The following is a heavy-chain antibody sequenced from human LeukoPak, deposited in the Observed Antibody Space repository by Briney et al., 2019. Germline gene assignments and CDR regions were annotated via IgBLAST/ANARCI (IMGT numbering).Heavy chain of an antibody. Sequence: PGGSLRLSCAASGFTFSSHAMSWVRQAPGKGLEWVSGISGSGGTSYYADSVKGRFTISRDNSKNTLYLQMNNLRAEDTAVYYCAKPLEKYTYGGNFDYWGQGILVTVSS. D-gene: IGHD4-23*01. J-gene: IGHJ4*02. CDR1: GFTFSSHA. CDR3: AKPLEKYTYGGNFDY. V-gene: IGHV3-23*01. CDR2: ISGSGGTS.